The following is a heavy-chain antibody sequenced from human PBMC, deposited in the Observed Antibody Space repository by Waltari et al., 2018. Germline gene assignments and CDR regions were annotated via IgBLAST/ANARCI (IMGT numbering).Heavy chain of an antibody. Sequence: QVQLQESGPGLVKPSETLSLTCTVSGGSISSYYWSWIRQPPGKGLEWIGYIYYSGSTNYNPSRKSRVTISVDTSKNQFSLKLSSVTAADTAVYYCARVIAAAGTEAFDIWGQGTMVTVSS. V-gene: IGHV4-59*01. CDR3: ARVIAAAGTEAFDI. CDR2: IYYSGST. CDR1: GGSISSYY. J-gene: IGHJ3*02. D-gene: IGHD6-13*01.